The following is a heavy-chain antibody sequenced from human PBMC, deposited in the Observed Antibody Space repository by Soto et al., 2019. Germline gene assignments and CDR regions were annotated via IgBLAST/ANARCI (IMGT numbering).Heavy chain of an antibody. V-gene: IGHV1-18*01. CDR1: GYTFNFYG. CDR3: ARIGVSSGHESPDFDS. CDR2: ISGFNGNT. D-gene: IGHD3-16*01. J-gene: IGHJ4*02. Sequence: GASVKVSCKASGYTFNFYGITWVRQAPGQGLEWMGWISGFNGNTNYAADLQGRVTMTTDTSTSTAYMELRGLRSDDTAVYYCARIGVSSGHESPDFDSWGQGTLVTVSP.